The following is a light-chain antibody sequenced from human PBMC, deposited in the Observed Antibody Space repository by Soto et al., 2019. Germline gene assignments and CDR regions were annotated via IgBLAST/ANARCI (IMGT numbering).Light chain of an antibody. CDR2: AAS. CDR3: HQDYNLLT. V-gene: IGKV3D-7*01. Sequence: EIVMTQSPATLSLSPGERATLSCSASQSVSSSYISWYQKKPGQAPRLLIYAASTRATGIPARFSGSGSGTDFTLSISSLQPEDSAVYFCHQDYNLLTFGQGTKLEIK. J-gene: IGKJ2*01. CDR1: QSVSSSY.